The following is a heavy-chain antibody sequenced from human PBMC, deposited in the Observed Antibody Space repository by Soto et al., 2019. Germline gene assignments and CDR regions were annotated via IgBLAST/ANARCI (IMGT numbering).Heavy chain of an antibody. CDR2: INHTGGT. D-gene: IGHD3-3*01. Sequence: SETLSLTCAVYVGSFNGYYWNWIRQPPGKGLEWIGEINHTGGTHYNPSLKSRVTMSVDTSKNQFSLRLSSVTAADTAIYYCATRITVFGLLIPPFDPWGQGTQVTVSS. V-gene: IGHV4-34*01. CDR3: ATRITVFGLLIPPFDP. J-gene: IGHJ5*02. CDR1: VGSFNGYY.